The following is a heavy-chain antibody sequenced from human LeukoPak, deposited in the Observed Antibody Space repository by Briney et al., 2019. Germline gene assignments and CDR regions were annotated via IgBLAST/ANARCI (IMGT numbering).Heavy chain of an antibody. CDR2: ISWNSGSI. CDR3: AKDDSSGYYGPFDP. J-gene: IGHJ5*02. D-gene: IGHD3-22*01. V-gene: IGHV3-9*01. CDR1: GFTFDDYA. Sequence: GGSLRLSSAASGFTFDDYAMHWVRQAPGKGLEWVSGISWNSGSIGYADSVKGRFTISRDNAKNSLYLQMNSLRAEDTALYYCAKDDSSGYYGPFDPWGQGTLVTVSS.